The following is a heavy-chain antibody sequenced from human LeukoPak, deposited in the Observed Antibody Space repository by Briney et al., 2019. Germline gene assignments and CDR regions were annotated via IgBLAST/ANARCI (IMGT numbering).Heavy chain of an antibody. CDR3: ARDLDITIIPSVYFDF. D-gene: IGHD3-3*01. V-gene: IGHV1-18*01. CDR2: ISAYNGNT. CDR1: GYTFTNYG. J-gene: IGHJ4*02. Sequence: ASVNVSCKASGYTFTNYGISWVRQAPGQGLEWMGWISAYNGNTNYAQDFQGRVTMTTDTSTSTAYMELRSLRSGDTAVYYCARDLDITIIPSVYFDFWGQGTLVTVSS.